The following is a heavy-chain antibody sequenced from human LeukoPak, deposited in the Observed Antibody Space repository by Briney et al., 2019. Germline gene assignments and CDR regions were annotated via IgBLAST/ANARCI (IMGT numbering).Heavy chain of an antibody. J-gene: IGHJ4*02. V-gene: IGHV3-7*04. D-gene: IGHD4-17*01. CDR2: LNQDGSEK. Sequence: GGSLRLSCEASGFTFNNFWMSWVRQAPGKGLEWVAILNQDGSEKYYVDSVKGRFTISRDNARNSLFLQMNSLRAEDTAVYYCARRSGEFWGQGTLVTVSS. CDR1: GFTFNNFW. CDR3: ARRSGEF.